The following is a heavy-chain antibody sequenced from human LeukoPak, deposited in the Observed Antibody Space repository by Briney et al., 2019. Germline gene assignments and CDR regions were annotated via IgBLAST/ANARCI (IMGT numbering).Heavy chain of an antibody. CDR2: IYYSGST. Sequence: SETLSLTCTVSGGSISSSSYYWGWIRQPPGKGLEWIGSIYYSGSTYYNPSLKSRVTISVDTSKNQFSLKLSSVTAADTAVYYCARDMYSGYDYPYYYYYYMGVWGKGTTVTVSS. CDR3: ARDMYSGYDYPYYYYYYMGV. D-gene: IGHD5-12*01. J-gene: IGHJ6*03. CDR1: GGSISSSSYY. V-gene: IGHV4-39*07.